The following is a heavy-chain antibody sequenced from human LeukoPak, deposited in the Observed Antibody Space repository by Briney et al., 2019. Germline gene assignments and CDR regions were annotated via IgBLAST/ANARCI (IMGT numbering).Heavy chain of an antibody. V-gene: IGHV3-23*01. CDR3: AKDPRYYYDSSGYCDY. J-gene: IGHJ4*02. CDR2: VSGHGDIT. D-gene: IGHD3-22*01. Sequence: GGSLRLSCAASGFTFTSSAMSWVCQAPGKGLEWVSAVSGHGDITYYADSVKGRFTISRDNSKNTLYLQMNSLRAEDTAVYYCAKDPRYYYDSSGYCDYWGQGTLVTVSS. CDR1: GFTFTSSA.